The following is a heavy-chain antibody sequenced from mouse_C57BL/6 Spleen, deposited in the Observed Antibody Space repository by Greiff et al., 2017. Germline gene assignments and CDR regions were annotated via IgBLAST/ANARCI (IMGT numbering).Heavy chain of an antibody. CDR1: GYTFTDYY. Sequence: VQLQQSGPVLVKPGASVKMSCKASGYTFTDYYMNWVKQSHGKSLEWIGVINPYNGGTSYNQKFKGKATLTVDKSSSTAYMELNSLTSEDSAVYYCARTPTVVDYWGQGTTLTVSS. D-gene: IGHD1-1*01. V-gene: IGHV1-19*01. J-gene: IGHJ2*01. CDR3: ARTPTVVDY. CDR2: INPYNGGT.